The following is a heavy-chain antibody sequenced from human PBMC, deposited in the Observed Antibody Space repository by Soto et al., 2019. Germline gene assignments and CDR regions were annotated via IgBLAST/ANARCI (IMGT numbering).Heavy chain of an antibody. CDR3: ARANYYDSSGP. Sequence: SSETLSLTCTVSGCTISSGGYYWSWIRQHPGKGPEWIGYIYYSGSAYYNPSLKSRVTISVDTSKNQFSLKLSSVTAADTAVYYCARANYYDSSGPWGQGTQVTVSS. CDR1: GCTISSGGYY. J-gene: IGHJ4*02. CDR2: IYYSGSA. D-gene: IGHD3-22*01. V-gene: IGHV4-31*03.